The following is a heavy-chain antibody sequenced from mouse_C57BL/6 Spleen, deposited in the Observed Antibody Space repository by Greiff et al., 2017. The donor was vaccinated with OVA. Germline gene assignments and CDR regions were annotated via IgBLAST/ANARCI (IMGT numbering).Heavy chain of an antibody. Sequence: QVQLKESGAELVRPGTSVKMSCKASGYTFTNYWIGWAKQRPGHGLEWIGDIYPGGGYTNYNEKFKGKATLTADKSSSTAYMQFSSLTSEDSAIYYCARSGELGYAMDYWGQGTSVTVSS. CDR3: ARSGELGYAMDY. CDR2: IYPGGGYT. J-gene: IGHJ4*01. D-gene: IGHD4-1*01. CDR1: GYTFTNYW. V-gene: IGHV1-63*01.